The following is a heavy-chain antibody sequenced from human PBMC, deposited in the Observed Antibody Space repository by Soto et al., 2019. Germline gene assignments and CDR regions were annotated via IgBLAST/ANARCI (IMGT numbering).Heavy chain of an antibody. J-gene: IGHJ4*02. V-gene: IGHV3-9*01. CDR1: GFTFHDYA. D-gene: IGHD3-9*01. Sequence: PGGSLRLSCAASGFTFHDYAMHWVRQGQGKGLEWVSGITWNSGSIDYADSVKGRFTISRDNAKNSLYLQMNSLRAEDTAVYYCAKALGGYDILTGYHFGPDFDYWGQGTLVTVSS. CDR2: ITWNSGSI. CDR3: AKALGGYDILTGYHFGPDFDY.